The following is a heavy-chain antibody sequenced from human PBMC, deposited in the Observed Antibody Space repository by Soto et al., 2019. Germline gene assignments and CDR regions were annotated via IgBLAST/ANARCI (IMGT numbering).Heavy chain of an antibody. J-gene: IGHJ5*02. CDR1: GGSISSYY. CDR3: ARVGGCTNGVCYVVSPWLDP. Sequence: SETLSLTCTVSGGSISSYYWSWIRQPPGKGLEWIGYIYYSGSTNYNPSLKIRVTISIDTSKNQFSLKLSSVTAADTAVYYCARVGGCTNGVCYVVSPWLDPWGQGTLVTVSS. CDR2: IYYSGST. V-gene: IGHV4-59*01. D-gene: IGHD2-8*01.